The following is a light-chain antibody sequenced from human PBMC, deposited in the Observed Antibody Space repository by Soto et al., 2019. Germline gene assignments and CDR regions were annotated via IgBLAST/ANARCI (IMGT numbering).Light chain of an antibody. CDR1: SSNIGSNY. CDR3: AAWDDTLSGQNV. CDR2: RNN. J-gene: IGLJ1*01. V-gene: IGLV1-47*01. Sequence: QSVLTQPPSASGTPGQRVTISCSGSSSNIGSNYVYWYQQLPGTAPKLLIYRNNQRPSGVPDRFSGSKSGTSASLAISGLRSEDDADNYCAAWDDTLSGQNVSGT.